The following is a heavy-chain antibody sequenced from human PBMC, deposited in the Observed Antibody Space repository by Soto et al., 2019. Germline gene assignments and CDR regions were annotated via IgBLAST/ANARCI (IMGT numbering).Heavy chain of an antibody. D-gene: IGHD2-8*01. V-gene: IGHV1-18*01. CDR1: GYTFTSYG. CDR3: ARERVIVLMVYGNDAFDV. CDR2: ISAYNGNT. Sequence: ASVKVSCKASGYTFTSYGISWARQAPGQGLEWMGWISAYNGNTNYAQKLQGRVTMTTDTSTSTAYMELRSLRSDDTAVYYCARERVIVLMVYGNDAFDVWAQGTMVTVSS. J-gene: IGHJ3*01.